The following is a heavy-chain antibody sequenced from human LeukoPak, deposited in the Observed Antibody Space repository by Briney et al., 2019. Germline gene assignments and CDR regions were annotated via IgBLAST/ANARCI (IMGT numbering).Heavy chain of an antibody. V-gene: IGHV3-23*01. D-gene: IGHD3-9*01. Sequence: GGSLRLSCAASGFTFSSCAMSWVRQAPGKGLEWVSAISGSGGSTYYADSVKGRFTISRDNSKNTLYLQMNSLRAEDTAVYYCAKARTLTGYYIFDYWGQGTLVTVSS. CDR2: ISGSGGST. J-gene: IGHJ4*02. CDR1: GFTFSSCA. CDR3: AKARTLTGYYIFDY.